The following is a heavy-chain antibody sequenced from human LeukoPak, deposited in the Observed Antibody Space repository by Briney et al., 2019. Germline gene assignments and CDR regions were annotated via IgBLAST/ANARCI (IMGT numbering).Heavy chain of an antibody. V-gene: IGHV4-59*08. CDR2: IHYSGST. CDR3: ARRLGGTTTGFAY. D-gene: IGHD1-26*01. J-gene: IGHJ4*02. Sequence: PSETLSLTCTVSGGSISSYYWSWIRQPPGKGLEWIGSIHYSGSTTYNPSLKSRVTISVDTSKNQFSLKLSSVTAADTAVYYCARRLGGTTTGFAYWGQGTLVTVSS. CDR1: GGSISSYY.